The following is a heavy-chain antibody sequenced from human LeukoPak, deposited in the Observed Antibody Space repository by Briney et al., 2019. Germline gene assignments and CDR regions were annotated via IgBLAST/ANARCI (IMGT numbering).Heavy chain of an antibody. CDR3: ARRGIGATGFFDY. V-gene: IGHV1-46*01. J-gene: IGHJ4*02. D-gene: IGHD1-26*01. CDR1: GYAFTRHY. CDR2: INPSGSST. Sequence: ASVKVSCKASGYAFTRHYMHWVRQAPGQGLEWMGLINPSGSSTIYAQKFQGRVTITRNTSISTAYMEPSSLRSEDTAVYYCARRGIGATGFFDYWGQGTLVTVSS.